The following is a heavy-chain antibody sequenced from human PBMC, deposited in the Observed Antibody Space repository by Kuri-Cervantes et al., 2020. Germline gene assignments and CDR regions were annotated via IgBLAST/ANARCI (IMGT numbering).Heavy chain of an antibody. CDR1: GFTFSSYA. D-gene: IGHD3-10*01. J-gene: IGHJ3*02. CDR3: AREALLWFGEPHEAFDI. V-gene: IGHV3-21*01. CDR2: ISSSSSYI. Sequence: GGSLRLSCAASGFTFSSYAMSWVRQAPGKGLEWVSSISSSSSYIYYADSVKGRFTISRDNAKNSLYLQMNSLRAEDTAIYYCAREALLWFGEPHEAFDIWGQGTMVTVSS.